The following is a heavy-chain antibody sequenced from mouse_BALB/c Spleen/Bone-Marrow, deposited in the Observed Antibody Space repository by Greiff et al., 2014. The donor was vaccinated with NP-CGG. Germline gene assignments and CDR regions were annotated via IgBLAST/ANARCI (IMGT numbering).Heavy chain of an antibody. CDR2: INPESSTI. V-gene: IGHV4-1*02. CDR1: GFDFSRYW. J-gene: IGHJ2*01. Sequence: EVKLMESGGGLVQPGGSLKLSCAASGFDFSRYWMSWVRQAPGKGLEWIGEINPESSTINYTPSLKDKFIISRDNAKKTLYLQMSKVRSEDTALYYCARLGYYGYSDYWDQGTTLTVSS. D-gene: IGHD1-1*01. CDR3: ARLGYYGYSDY.